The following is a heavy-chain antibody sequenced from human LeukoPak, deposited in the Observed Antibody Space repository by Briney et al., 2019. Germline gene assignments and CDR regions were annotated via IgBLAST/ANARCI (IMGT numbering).Heavy chain of an antibody. Sequence: APVKVSCKASGYTFTSYGISWVRQAPGQGLEWMGWISAYNGNTNYAQKLQGRVTMTTDTSTSTAYMELRSLRSEDTAVYYCARGLGGSGSYYKTYYGMDVWGQGTTVTVSS. J-gene: IGHJ6*02. CDR2: ISAYNGNT. CDR3: ARGLGGSGSYYKTYYGMDV. V-gene: IGHV1-18*01. D-gene: IGHD3-10*01. CDR1: GYTFTSYG.